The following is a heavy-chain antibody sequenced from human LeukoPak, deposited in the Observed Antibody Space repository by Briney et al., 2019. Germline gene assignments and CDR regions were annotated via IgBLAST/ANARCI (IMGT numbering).Heavy chain of an antibody. J-gene: IGHJ4*02. D-gene: IGHD3-16*02. CDR1: GFTFSSYA. CDR3: AKETQFGGVIVTNFDY. V-gene: IGHV3-23*01. CDR2: ISGGGRSA. Sequence: GGSLRLSCAASGFTFSSYAMSWVRQAPGKGLEWVSAISGGGRSAYFAGSVEGRFTISRDNSKNMLYLQMNSLRAEDTAVYYCAKETQFGGVIVTNFDYWGQGTLVTVSS.